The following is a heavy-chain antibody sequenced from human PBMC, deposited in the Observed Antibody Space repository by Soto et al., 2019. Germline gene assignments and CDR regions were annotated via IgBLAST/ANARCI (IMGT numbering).Heavy chain of an antibody. J-gene: IGHJ4*02. V-gene: IGHV1-69*01. D-gene: IGHD3-22*01. CDR2: IVPIFGTA. CDR1: GGTFSSYA. Sequence: QVQLVQSGAEVQKPGSSVKVSCKASGGTFSSYAISWVRQAPGQGLEWMGGIVPIFGTANYAQKFQGRVTITADESTSTAYMELSSLRSEDTAVYYCARDYYDSSGYYRYYFDYWGQGTLVTVSS. CDR3: ARDYYDSSGYYRYYFDY.